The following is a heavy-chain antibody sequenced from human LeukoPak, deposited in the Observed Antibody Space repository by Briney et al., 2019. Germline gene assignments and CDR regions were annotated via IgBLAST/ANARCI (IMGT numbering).Heavy chain of an antibody. D-gene: IGHD2-15*01. CDR1: GYTFTSYG. Sequence: ASVKVSCKASGYTFTSYGISWVGQAPGQGLEGMGWTSAYNGNTNYAQKLQGRVTMTTDTSTSTAYMELRRLSCDDTAVYYCARSPMVVRGGQDGGAFDLWGKGTMVTVSS. J-gene: IGHJ3*01. CDR2: TSAYNGNT. V-gene: IGHV1-18*01. CDR3: ARSPMVVRGGQDGGAFDL.